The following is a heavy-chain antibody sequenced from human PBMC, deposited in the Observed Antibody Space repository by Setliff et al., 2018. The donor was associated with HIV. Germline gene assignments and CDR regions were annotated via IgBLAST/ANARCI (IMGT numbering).Heavy chain of an antibody. V-gene: IGHV4-59*04. J-gene: IGHJ6*03. D-gene: IGHD2-15*01. CDR1: GLSMSYNY. CDR3: ALTGHRLLRGYMDV. CDR2: IYHSGGT. Sequence: SETLSLTCTVSGLSMSYNYWTWIRQPPGRGLEWIGNIYHSGGTHYNPSLRSRVTMSLDTSKKHFSLNLKSVTAADTAVYYCALTGHRLLRGYMDVWGKGTTVTVSS.